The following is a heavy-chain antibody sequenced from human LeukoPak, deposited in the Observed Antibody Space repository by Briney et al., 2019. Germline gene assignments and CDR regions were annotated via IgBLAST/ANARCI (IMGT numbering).Heavy chain of an antibody. V-gene: IGHV1-8*01. Sequence: GASVTVSCKASGYTFTTYDINWVRQATGRGLEWMGWMSPNNGHTGYAQKFQGRVTMTRDTSINTAYMELSSLTSEDTAVYYCARNPYGTGHFDPWGQGSLVTVSS. CDR2: MSPNNGHT. CDR1: GYTFTTYD. J-gene: IGHJ5*02. D-gene: IGHD2-8*02. CDR3: ARNPYGTGHFDP.